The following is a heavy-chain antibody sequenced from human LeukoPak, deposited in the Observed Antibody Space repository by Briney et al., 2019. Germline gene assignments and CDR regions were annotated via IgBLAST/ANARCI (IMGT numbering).Heavy chain of an antibody. CDR2: INPNSGGT. V-gene: IGHV1-2*02. Sequence: ASVKVSCKASGYTFTGYYMHWVRQAPGQGLEWMGWINPNSGGTNYAQKFQGRVTMTRNTSISTAYMELSSLRSEDTAVYYCARVSYYDFWSGYADYWGQGTLVTVSS. CDR3: ARVSYYDFWSGYADY. J-gene: IGHJ4*02. CDR1: GYTFTGYY. D-gene: IGHD3-3*01.